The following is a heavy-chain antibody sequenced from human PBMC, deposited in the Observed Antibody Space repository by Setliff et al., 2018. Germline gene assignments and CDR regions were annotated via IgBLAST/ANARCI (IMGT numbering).Heavy chain of an antibody. CDR2: IYYSGST. D-gene: IGHD6-6*01. CDR3: ASCLAARRGGWFDP. Sequence: LTCTVSGGSISSSSYYWGWIRQPPGKGLEWIGSIYYSGSTYYNPSLKSRVTISVDTSENQFSLKLSSVTAADTAVYYCASCLAARRGGWFDPWGQGTLVTVSS. CDR1: GGSISSSSYY. J-gene: IGHJ5*02. V-gene: IGHV4-39*01.